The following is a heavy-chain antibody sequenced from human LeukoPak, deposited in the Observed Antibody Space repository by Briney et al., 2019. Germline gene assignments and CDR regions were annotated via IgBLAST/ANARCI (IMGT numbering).Heavy chain of an antibody. V-gene: IGHV1-2*02. CDR1: GYTFTGYY. CDR2: INPNSGGT. D-gene: IGHD3-9*01. J-gene: IGHJ4*02. CDR3: ARAGGYDILTGYPYYFDY. Sequence: ASVKVSCRASGYTFTGYYMHWVRQAPGQGLEWMGWINPNSGGTNYAQKFQGRVTMTRDTSSSTAYMELSRLRSDDTAVYYCARAGGYDILTGYPYYFDYWGQGTLVTVSS.